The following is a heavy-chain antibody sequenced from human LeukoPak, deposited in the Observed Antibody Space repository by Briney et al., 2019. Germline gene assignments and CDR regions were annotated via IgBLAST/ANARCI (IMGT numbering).Heavy chain of an antibody. CDR1: GGSISSSSYY. V-gene: IGHV4-39*01. D-gene: IGHD5-12*01. CDR3: TPWIKCLGSFYI. Sequence: SETLSLTCTVSGGSISSSSYYWGWIRQPPGKGLEWIGYIYYSGSTYYKSSLKSRVTIYVDTSKNQFSMKLSSVPAAGTAVYSCTPWIKCLGSFYIWGEGTIVTVSS. CDR2: IYYSGST. J-gene: IGHJ3*02.